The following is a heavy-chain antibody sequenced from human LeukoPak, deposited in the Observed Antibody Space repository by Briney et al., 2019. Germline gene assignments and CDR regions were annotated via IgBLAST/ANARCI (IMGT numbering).Heavy chain of an antibody. CDR1: GGTFSSYA. Sequence: GAAVKDSCKACGGTFSSYAFSWVGQARGRGLEWMGGIIPIFGTANNAQKFQGRVTITTDESTSTAYMELSSLRSEDTAVYYCARAAYYGDYGVGYYYYYMDVWGEGTTVTVSS. V-gene: IGHV1-69*05. CDR3: ARAAYYGDYGVGYYYYYMDV. CDR2: IIPIFGTA. D-gene: IGHD4-17*01. J-gene: IGHJ6*03.